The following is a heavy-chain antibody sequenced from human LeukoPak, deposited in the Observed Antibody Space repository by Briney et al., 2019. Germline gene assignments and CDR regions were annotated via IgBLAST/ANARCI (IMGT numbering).Heavy chain of an antibody. D-gene: IGHD2-15*01. CDR2: ISYDGSNK. CDR1: GFTFSSYS. Sequence: GGSLTLSCAASGFTFSSYSMHWVRQAPGKGLEWVAVISYDGSNKYYADSMKGRFTISRDNSKNTLYLQMNSLRAEDTAVYYCARDSPVVVAATEVGWFDPWGQGTLVTVSS. CDR3: ARDSPVVVAATEVGWFDP. J-gene: IGHJ5*02. V-gene: IGHV3-30*04.